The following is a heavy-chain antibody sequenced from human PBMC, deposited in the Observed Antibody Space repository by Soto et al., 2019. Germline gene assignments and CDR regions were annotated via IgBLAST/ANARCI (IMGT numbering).Heavy chain of an antibody. J-gene: IGHJ4*02. CDR3: ARVARGVPWVRAFDY. D-gene: IGHD3-10*01. CDR1: GGSFSGYY. CDR2: INHSGST. Sequence: QVQLQQWGAGLLKPSETLSLTCAVYGGSFSGYYWSWIRQPPGKELEWIGEINHSGSTNYNPSLKSRVTISVDTSKNQFSLKLSSVTAADTAVYYCARVARGVPWVRAFDYWGQGTLVTVSS. V-gene: IGHV4-34*01.